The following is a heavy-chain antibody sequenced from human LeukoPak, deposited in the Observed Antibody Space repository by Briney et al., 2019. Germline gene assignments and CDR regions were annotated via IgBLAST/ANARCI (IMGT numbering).Heavy chain of an antibody. J-gene: IGHJ4*02. CDR3: ARVGSTGYFDY. Sequence: ASVKVSCKASGYTFTSYYMHWVRQAPGRGLEWMGIINPSGGSTSYAQKFQGRVTMTRDTSTSTVYMELSSLRSEDTAVYYCARVGSTGYFDYWGQGTLVTVSS. V-gene: IGHV1-46*01. CDR1: GYTFTSYY. CDR2: INPSGGST.